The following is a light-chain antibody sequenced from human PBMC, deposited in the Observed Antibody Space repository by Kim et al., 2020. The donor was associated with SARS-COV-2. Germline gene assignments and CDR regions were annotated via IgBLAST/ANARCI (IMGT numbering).Light chain of an antibody. CDR2: DVT. CDR3: SSYRTTSTLA. CDR1: NSDIGFYDF. V-gene: IGLV2-14*03. J-gene: IGLJ2*01. Sequence: QSALTQPASVSGSPGQSITISCTGTNSDIGFYDFVSWYQQHPGKAPKLLIYDVTEQPSDISNRFSGSKSGNTASLTISGLQAGDEADYYCSSYRTTSTLAFGGGTQLTVL.